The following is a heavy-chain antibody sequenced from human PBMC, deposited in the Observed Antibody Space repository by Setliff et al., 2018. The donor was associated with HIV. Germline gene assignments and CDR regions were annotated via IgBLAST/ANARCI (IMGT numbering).Heavy chain of an antibody. J-gene: IGHJ4*01. D-gene: IGHD7-27*01. CDR1: GYTFKYYD. CDR3: ARTHPGDLLPED. Sequence: ASVKVSCKASGYTFKYYDMCWVRQAPGQGLEWLGWIGVVTPDTKYAEKFQGRLTLTTDTTTNTGYMELRNLRSDDTAVYYCARTHPGDLLPEDWGQGTLVTVS. CDR2: IGVVTPDT. V-gene: IGHV1-18*01.